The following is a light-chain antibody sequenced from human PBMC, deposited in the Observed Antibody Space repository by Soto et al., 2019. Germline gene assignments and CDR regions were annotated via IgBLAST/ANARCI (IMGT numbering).Light chain of an antibody. J-gene: IGLJ2*01. Sequence: QSVLTQPPSVSAAPGQKVTISCSGSSSNIGNNYVFWCQKLPGTAPKLLIYADDKRPPGIPDRFSGSKSGTSATLGITGLQTGDEADYYCGTWDGSLSAVVFGGGTKLTVL. CDR3: GTWDGSLSAVV. CDR2: ADD. CDR1: SSNIGNNY. V-gene: IGLV1-51*01.